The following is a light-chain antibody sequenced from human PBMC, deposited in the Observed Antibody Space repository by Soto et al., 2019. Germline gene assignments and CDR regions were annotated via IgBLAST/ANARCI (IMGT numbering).Light chain of an antibody. Sequence: DIQMTQSPSTLSASVGDRVTITCRASQSISTWLAWYQQKPGKAPILLIYDASSVESGVPSGFSASGSGTEFTLTISSLQPDDFATYYCQQYNTCPATFGQGTRLEIK. V-gene: IGKV1-5*01. J-gene: IGKJ2*01. CDR3: QQYNTCPAT. CDR2: DAS. CDR1: QSISTW.